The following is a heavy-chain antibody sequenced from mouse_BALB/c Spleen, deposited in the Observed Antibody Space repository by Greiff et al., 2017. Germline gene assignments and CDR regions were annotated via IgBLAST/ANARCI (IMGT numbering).Heavy chain of an antibody. CDR2: ISDGGSYT. D-gene: IGHD1-1*01. V-gene: IGHV5-4*02. CDR3: ARDPYYYGSSYGDFDV. CDR1: GFTFSDYY. Sequence: EVQRVESGGGLVKPGGSLKLSCAASGFTFSDYYMYWVRQTPEKRLEWVATISDGGSYTYYPDSVKGRFTISRDNAKNNLYLQMSSLKSEDTAMYYCARDPYYYGSSYGDFDVWGAGTTVTVSS. J-gene: IGHJ1*01.